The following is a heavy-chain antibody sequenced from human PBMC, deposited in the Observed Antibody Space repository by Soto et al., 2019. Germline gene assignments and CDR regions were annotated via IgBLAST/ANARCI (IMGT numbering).Heavy chain of an antibody. CDR3: ARQGHYGMDD. J-gene: IGHJ6*02. CDR1: GYTFTSYA. V-gene: IGHV1-3*01. Sequence: QVPLVQSGAEVKKPGASVKVSCKASGYTFTSYAVHWVRQAPGQRLEWMGLTNAGNGKKKYSQKFQGRVTITRDTSASTAYMELSSLRSEDTAVYYCARQGHYGMDDWGQGTTVTVSS. CDR2: TNAGNGKK.